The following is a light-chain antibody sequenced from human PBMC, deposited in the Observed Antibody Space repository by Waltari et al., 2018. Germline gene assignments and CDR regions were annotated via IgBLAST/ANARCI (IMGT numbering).Light chain of an antibody. CDR1: QDNTIH. Sequence: DIQMTQSPSSLSASVGDRVTITCQASQDNTIHLNWYQQIPGKAPKLLIFDASKLEAGIPSRFSGSVSGTDFTFTITSLQPEDIATYYCQQYDNLPRTFGQGTKVEIK. CDR2: DAS. J-gene: IGKJ1*01. V-gene: IGKV1-33*01. CDR3: QQYDNLPRT.